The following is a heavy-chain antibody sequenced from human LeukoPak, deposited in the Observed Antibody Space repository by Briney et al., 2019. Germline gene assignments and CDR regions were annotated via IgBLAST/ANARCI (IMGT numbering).Heavy chain of an antibody. CDR3: ARRGYYYDSSGYYSYEGRDY. CDR1: GFSLSTYA. V-gene: IGHV3-23*01. CDR2: ISGGGGGT. D-gene: IGHD3-22*01. J-gene: IGHJ4*02. Sequence: GGSLRLSCAASGFSLSTYAMSWVRQAPGKGLERVSGISGGGGGTYYADVVKGRLTISRDNTKNSLFLQMNNVRAEDTAVYYCARRGYYYDSSGYYSYEGRDYWGQGTVVTVSS.